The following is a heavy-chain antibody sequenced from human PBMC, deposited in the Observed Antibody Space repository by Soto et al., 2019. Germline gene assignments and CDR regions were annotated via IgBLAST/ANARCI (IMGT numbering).Heavy chain of an antibody. CDR3: ARDRGGVMDV. V-gene: IGHV1-18*01. D-gene: IGHD2-8*02. Sequence: GASGKVSCKASGYTFTSYGISWVRQAPGQGLEWMGWVSAYNGNTNYAQTLQGRVTMTTDTSTSPAYMELRSLRSDDTAVYYCARDRGGVMDVWRKGTTVTVSS. J-gene: IGHJ6*03. CDR1: GYTFTSYG. CDR2: VSAYNGNT.